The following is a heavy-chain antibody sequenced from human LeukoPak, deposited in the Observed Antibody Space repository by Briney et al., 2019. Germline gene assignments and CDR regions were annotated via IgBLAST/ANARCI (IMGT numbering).Heavy chain of an antibody. CDR3: AGNMGGYTYSFGY. D-gene: IGHD5-18*01. CDR2: IYYSGST. CDR1: GCSISSYY. J-gene: IGHJ4*02. Sequence: PSETLSLTCTVSGCSISSYYWSWIRQPPGKGLEWIGYIYYSGSTNYNPSLKSRGTISVDTSKNQFSLKLSSVTAADTAVYYCAGNMGGYTYSFGYWGQGTLVTVSS. V-gene: IGHV4-59*01.